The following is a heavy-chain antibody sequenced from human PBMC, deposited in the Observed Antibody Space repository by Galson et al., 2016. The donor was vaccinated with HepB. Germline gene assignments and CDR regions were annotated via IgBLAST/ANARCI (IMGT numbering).Heavy chain of an antibody. CDR3: AREGSFMLTFFDY. CDR2: ISFDGSNI. V-gene: IGHV3-30*04. Sequence: SLRLSCAASGFGFSSYAMHWVRQAPGKGLEWLSVISFDGSNIYQADSVKGRFTISRDHFENQLYLQMNSLTAEDTAVYYCAREGSFMLTFFDYWGQGTLVTVSS. D-gene: IGHD2-8*01. CDR1: GFGFSSYA. J-gene: IGHJ4*02.